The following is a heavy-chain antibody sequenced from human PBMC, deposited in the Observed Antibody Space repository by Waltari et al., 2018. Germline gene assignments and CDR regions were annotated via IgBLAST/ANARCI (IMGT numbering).Heavy chain of an antibody. V-gene: IGHV1-69*01. CDR3: ARGEADYDSSGYNFAY. D-gene: IGHD3-22*01. Sequence: QVQLVQSGAEVKKPGSSVKVSCKASGGTFSSYAISWVRQAPGQGLEGMGGISPSCGTANYAQKFQGRVTITADESTSTAYMELSSLRSEDTAVYYCARGEADYDSSGYNFAYWGQGTLVTVSS. CDR1: GGTFSSYA. J-gene: IGHJ4*02. CDR2: ISPSCGTA.